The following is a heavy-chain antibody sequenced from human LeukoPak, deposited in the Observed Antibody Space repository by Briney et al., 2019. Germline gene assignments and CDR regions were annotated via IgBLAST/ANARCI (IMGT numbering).Heavy chain of an antibody. CDR2: ISGRGNTG. D-gene: IGHD3-16*02. CDR1: GFTFSSYG. J-gene: IGHJ4*02. Sequence: PGGSLRLSCAASGFTFSSYGMSWVRQAPGNGLEWISSISGRGNTGDYVDSGKGRFTISRDNSKNTMYLQMNSLRGDDTAVYYCAKGPRFGGIIVRFDYWGQGTLVTVSS. CDR3: AKGPRFGGIIVRFDY. V-gene: IGHV3-23*01.